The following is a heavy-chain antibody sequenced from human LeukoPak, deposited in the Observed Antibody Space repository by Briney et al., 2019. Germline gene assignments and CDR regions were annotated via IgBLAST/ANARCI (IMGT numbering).Heavy chain of an antibody. J-gene: IGHJ4*02. D-gene: IGHD5-18*01. CDR3: ARELSGGYSYGYDY. CDR1: GYTFTGYY. V-gene: IGHV1-2*02. CDR2: INPSSGGT. Sequence: ASVKVSCKASGYTFTGYYMHWVRQAPGQGLEWMGWINPSSGGTNYAQKFQGRVTMTRDTSISTAYMELSRLRSDDTAVYYCARELSGGYSYGYDYWGQGTLVTVSS.